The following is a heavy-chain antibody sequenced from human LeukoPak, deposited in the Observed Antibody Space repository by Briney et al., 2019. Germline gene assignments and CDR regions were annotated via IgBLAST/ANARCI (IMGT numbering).Heavy chain of an antibody. CDR3: ARAQSGGGTGTFDY. Sequence: SETLSLTCAVYGGSFSGYYWSWIRQPPGKGLEWIGEINHSGSTNYNPSLKSRVTISVDTSKNQFSLKLSSVTAADTAVYYCARAQSGGGTGTFDYWGQGTLVAVSS. J-gene: IGHJ4*02. D-gene: IGHD1-1*01. CDR2: INHSGST. CDR1: GGSFSGYY. V-gene: IGHV4-34*01.